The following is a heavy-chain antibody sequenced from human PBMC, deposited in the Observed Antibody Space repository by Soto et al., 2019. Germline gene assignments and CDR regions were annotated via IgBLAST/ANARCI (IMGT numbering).Heavy chain of an antibody. CDR2: ISASDGNR. D-gene: IGHD1-20*01. V-gene: IGHV1-18*01. Sequence: QVQLVQSGPEVKKPGASVQVSCKASGYTFSSYGASWVRQAPGQGLEWMGWISASDGNRKYAQKFKGRVTMTTDTSTSTAYMEVRSLRSDDTGIYYCARERSNSSYNWLDPWGQGTLVTVSS. CDR1: GYTFSSYG. J-gene: IGHJ5*02. CDR3: ARERSNSSYNWLDP.